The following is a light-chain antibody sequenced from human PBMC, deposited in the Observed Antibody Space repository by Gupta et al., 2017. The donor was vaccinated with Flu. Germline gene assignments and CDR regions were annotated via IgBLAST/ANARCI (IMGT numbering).Light chain of an antibody. CDR2: QVS. V-gene: IGKV2-30*01. CDR3: MQGTRWPWA. CDR1: QGLVYSDGNTY. J-gene: IGKJ1*01. Sequence: VVMNQSPPSLLATLGQPATISCRSSQGLVYSDGNTYLHWFQQRPGQSPRRLIYQVSYRDSGVPDRFSGSGSGTDFTLKISRVEAEDVGIYFCMQGTRWPWAFGQGTTVEIK.